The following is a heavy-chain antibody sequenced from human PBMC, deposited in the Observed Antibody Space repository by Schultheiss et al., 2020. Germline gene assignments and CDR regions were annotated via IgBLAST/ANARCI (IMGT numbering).Heavy chain of an antibody. D-gene: IGHD6-6*01. CDR1: GFTFSSYA. J-gene: IGHJ6*02. CDR2: ISGSGGST. V-gene: IGHV3-23*01. CDR3: AKEYSSSFLSALRYYYYGMDV. Sequence: GGSLRLSCAASGFTFSSYAMSWVRQAPGKGLEWVSAISGSGGSTYYADSVKGRFTISRDNSKNTLYLQMNSLRAEDTAVYYCAKEYSSSFLSALRYYYYGMDVWGQGTTVTVSS.